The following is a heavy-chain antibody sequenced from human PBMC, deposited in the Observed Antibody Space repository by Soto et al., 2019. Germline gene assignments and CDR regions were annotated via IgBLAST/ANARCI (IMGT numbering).Heavy chain of an antibody. D-gene: IGHD3-10*01. Sequence: SETLSLTCTVSGGSISSSSYYWGWIRQPPGEGLEWIGSIYYSGSTYYNPSLKSRVTISVDTSKNQFSLKLSSVTAADTAVYYCATARGVMVRGVRPGWFDPWGQGTLVTVSS. CDR2: IYYSGST. CDR3: ATARGVMVRGVRPGWFDP. CDR1: GGSISSSSYY. J-gene: IGHJ5*02. V-gene: IGHV4-39*01.